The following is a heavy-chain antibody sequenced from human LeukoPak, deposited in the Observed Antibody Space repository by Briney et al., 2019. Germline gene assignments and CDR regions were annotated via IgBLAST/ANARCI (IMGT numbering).Heavy chain of an antibody. D-gene: IGHD2-2*02. J-gene: IGHJ6*02. CDR3: ARRLPIGYCSSTSCYTSKYYYYGMDV. CDR1: GGSFSGYY. Sequence: NPSETLSLTCAVYGGSFSGYYWSWIRQPPGKGLEWIGEINHSGSTNYNPSLKSRVTISVDTSKNQFSLKLSSVTAADTAVYYCARRLPIGYCSSTSCYTSKYYYYGMDVWGQGTTVTVSS. CDR2: INHSGST. V-gene: IGHV4-34*01.